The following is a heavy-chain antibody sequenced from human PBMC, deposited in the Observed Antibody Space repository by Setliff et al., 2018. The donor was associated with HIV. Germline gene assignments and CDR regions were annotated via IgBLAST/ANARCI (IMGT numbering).Heavy chain of an antibody. V-gene: IGHV3-49*04. CDR2: IRTKAHGGTT. D-gene: IGHD1-26*01. CDR3: KVGITARGEDNYYYHMDV. J-gene: IGHJ6*03. Sequence: ASGFSFGDFALNWVRQAPGKGLEWIGFIRTKAHGGTTEYAASVRCRFTISRDDSESIAYLQMNSLNTEDTAVYYCKVGITARGEDNYYYHMDVWGKGTTVTVSS. CDR1: GFSFGDFA.